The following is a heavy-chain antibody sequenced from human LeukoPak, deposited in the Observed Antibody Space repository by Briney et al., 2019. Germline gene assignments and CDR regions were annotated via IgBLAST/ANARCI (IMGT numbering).Heavy chain of an antibody. Sequence: ASVKVSCKASGYTFTSYDINWVRQATGQGLEWMERMNPNSGNTGYAQKFQGRVTMTRNTSISTAYMELSSLRSEDTAVYYCARAHPSYTNDYWGQGTLVTVSS. CDR1: GYTFTSYD. CDR3: ARAHPSYTNDY. D-gene: IGHD2-2*02. CDR2: MNPNSGNT. J-gene: IGHJ4*02. V-gene: IGHV1-8*01.